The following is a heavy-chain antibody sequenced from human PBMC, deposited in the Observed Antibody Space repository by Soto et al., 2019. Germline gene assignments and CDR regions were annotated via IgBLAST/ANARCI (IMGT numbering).Heavy chain of an antibody. V-gene: IGHV1-69*13. Sequence: GASVKVSCKASGGTFSSYAISWVRQAPGQGLEWMGGIIPIFGTANYAQKFQGRVTITADESTSTAYMELSSLRSEDTAVYYCARERRRPVGLYSSSPVAYYFDYWGQGTLVTVSS. CDR3: ARERRRPVGLYSSSPVAYYFDY. CDR2: IIPIFGTA. CDR1: GGTFSSYA. D-gene: IGHD6-6*01. J-gene: IGHJ4*02.